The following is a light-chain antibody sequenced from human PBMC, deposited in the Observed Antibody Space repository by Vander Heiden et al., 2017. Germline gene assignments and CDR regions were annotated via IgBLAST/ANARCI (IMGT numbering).Light chain of an antibody. CDR2: DAS. J-gene: IGKJ1*01. V-gene: IGKV1-33*01. Sequence: EIQMTQSPSSLSASVGDRVTITCQASQDISNYLNWYQQKPGKAPKLLIYDASNLETGVPSRFSGSGSGTDFTFTISSLQPEDIATYYCQQYDNLVAFGQGTKVEIK. CDR1: QDISNY. CDR3: QQYDNLVA.